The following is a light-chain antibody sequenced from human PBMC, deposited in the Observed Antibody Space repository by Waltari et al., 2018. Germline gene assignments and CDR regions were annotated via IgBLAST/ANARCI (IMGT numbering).Light chain of an antibody. V-gene: IGKV3-15*01. CDR3: HQYNNWPPYT. J-gene: IGKJ2*01. CDR1: QSVSTN. CDR2: GAS. Sequence: EVLMTQSPATLSVSPGERVTLSCRASQSVSTNLAWYQQKPGQAPRPLICGASARATNVSARFSGGGSGTEFILDISSLQSEDFGVYYCHQYNNWPPYTFGQGTKLEIK.